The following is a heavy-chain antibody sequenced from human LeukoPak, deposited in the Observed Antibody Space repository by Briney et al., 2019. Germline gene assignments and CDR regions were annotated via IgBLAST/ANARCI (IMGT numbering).Heavy chain of an antibody. V-gene: IGHV1-46*01. CDR2: INPSGGST. CDR1: GYTFTSYY. CDR3: ARDRTITRVRDRLWDWFDP. D-gene: IGHD3-10*01. Sequence: ASVKVSCKASGYTFTSYYMHWVRQAPGQGLEWMGIINPSGGSTSYAQKFQGRVTMTRDTSTSTVYMELSSLRSEDTAVYYCARDRTITRVRDRLWDWFDPWGQGTLVTVSS. J-gene: IGHJ5*02.